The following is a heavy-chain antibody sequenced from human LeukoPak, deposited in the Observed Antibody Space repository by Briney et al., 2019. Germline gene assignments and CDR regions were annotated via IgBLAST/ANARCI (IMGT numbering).Heavy chain of an antibody. CDR1: GFTFSSYS. V-gene: IGHV3-48*01. D-gene: IGHD3-16*02. Sequence: GGSLRLSCAASGFTFSSYSMNWVRQAPGKGLEWVSYISSSSSTIYYADSVKGRFTISRDNSKNTLYLQMNSLRAEDTAVYYCAKDIYYDYVWGSYRYNAFDIWGQGTMVTVSS. CDR3: AKDIYYDYVWGSYRYNAFDI. J-gene: IGHJ3*02. CDR2: ISSSSSTI.